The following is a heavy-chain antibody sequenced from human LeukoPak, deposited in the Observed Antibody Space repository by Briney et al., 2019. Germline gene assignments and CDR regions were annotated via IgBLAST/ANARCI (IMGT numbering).Heavy chain of an antibody. V-gene: IGHV1-46*01. J-gene: IGHJ4*02. CDR3: ARSSLLWTFYYFDY. D-gene: IGHD3-10*01. Sequence: GASVTVSCKASGYTFTSYYMHWVRQAPGQGLEWMGIINPSGGSTTYAQKFQGRVNMTRDMSTSTVYMELSSLRSEDTAVYYCARSSLLWTFYYFDYWGQGTLVTVSS. CDR1: GYTFTSYY. CDR2: INPSGGST.